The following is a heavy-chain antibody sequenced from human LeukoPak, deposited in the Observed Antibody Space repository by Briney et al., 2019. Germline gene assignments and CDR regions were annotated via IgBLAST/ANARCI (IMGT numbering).Heavy chain of an antibody. CDR2: ISSSNSYI. V-gene: IGHV3-21*01. J-gene: IGHJ4*02. Sequence: SGGSLRLSCAASGFTFSSYSMNWVRQAPGKGLEWVSSISSSNSYIFYADSVKRRFAISRDNAKNSLYLQMNSLRAEDTAVYYCAREAFSEGDGDYVGYWGQGTLVTVSS. CDR1: GFTFSSYS. CDR3: AREAFSEGDGDYVGY. D-gene: IGHD2-8*01.